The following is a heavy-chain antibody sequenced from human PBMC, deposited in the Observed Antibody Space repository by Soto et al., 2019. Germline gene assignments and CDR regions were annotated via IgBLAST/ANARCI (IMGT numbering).Heavy chain of an antibody. CDR1: GGTFGTYT. V-gene: IGHV1-69*02. D-gene: IGHD5-18*01. CDR2: IIPYLEIT. J-gene: IGHJ1*01. Sequence: QVQLVQSGAEVKKPGSSVKVSCKASGGTFGTYTISWVRQAPGQGLEWMGRIIPYLEITDYAQKFQGRFTIAADKSTTTDYVELNRLRAEDTAVYFCSRDTTFGGQGTLVTVTS. CDR3: SRDTTF.